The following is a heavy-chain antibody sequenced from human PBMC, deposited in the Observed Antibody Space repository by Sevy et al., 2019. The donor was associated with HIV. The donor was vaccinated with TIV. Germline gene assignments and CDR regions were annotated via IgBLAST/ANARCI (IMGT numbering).Heavy chain of an antibody. Sequence: GSLRLSCAASGFTFSDYYMSWIRQAPGKGLEWVSYISSSGSTIYYADSVKGRFTISRDNAKNSLYLQMNSLRAEDTAVYYCARSIAVAGRGKNWWFDPWGQGTLVTVSS. J-gene: IGHJ5*02. V-gene: IGHV3-11*01. CDR2: ISSSGSTI. CDR3: ARSIAVAGRGKNWWFDP. D-gene: IGHD6-19*01. CDR1: GFTFSDYY.